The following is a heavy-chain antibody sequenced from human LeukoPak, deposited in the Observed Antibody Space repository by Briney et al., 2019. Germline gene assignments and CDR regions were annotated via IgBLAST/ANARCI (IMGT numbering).Heavy chain of an antibody. CDR3: AHLGNWNDDY. Sequence: GGSLRLSCAASGFSFSYYAMHWVRQTPGKGLEWVALISYDGRTKYYEDSVKGRFTISRDNAKNTLYLQMNSLRAEDTAVYYCAHLGNWNDDYWGQGTLVTVSS. CDR2: ISYDGRTK. D-gene: IGHD1-1*01. V-gene: IGHV3-30*07. CDR1: GFSFSYYA. J-gene: IGHJ4*02.